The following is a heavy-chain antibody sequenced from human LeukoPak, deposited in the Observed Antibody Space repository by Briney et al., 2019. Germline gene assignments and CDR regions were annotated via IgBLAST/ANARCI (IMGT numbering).Heavy chain of an antibody. V-gene: IGHV3-21*01. D-gene: IGHD3-10*01. CDR3: ASQGGLLWFGELLGGMDV. Sequence: GGSLRLSCAVSGFTFSSYSMNWVRQAPGKGLEWVSSISSSSTYIYYADSVKGRFTISRDNSKNTLYLQMNSLRAEDTAVYYCASQGGLLWFGELLGGMDVWGQGTTVTVSS. J-gene: IGHJ6*02. CDR2: ISSSSTYI. CDR1: GFTFSSYS.